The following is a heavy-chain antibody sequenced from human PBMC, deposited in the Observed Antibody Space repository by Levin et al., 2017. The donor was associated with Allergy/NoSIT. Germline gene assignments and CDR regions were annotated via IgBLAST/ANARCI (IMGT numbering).Heavy chain of an antibody. CDR2: ISVSGDNT. V-gene: IGHV3-23*01. J-gene: IGHJ4*02. CDR3: AKGRGYCSGGSCYSDY. D-gene: IGHD2-15*01. Sequence: GSLRLSCAASGFTFSSYAMSWVRQAPGKGLEWVSSISVSGDNTYYADSVKGRFTISRDTSKNTLYLQMNSLRAEDTAVYYCAKGRGYCSGGSCYSDYWGQGTLVTVSS. CDR1: GFTFSSYA.